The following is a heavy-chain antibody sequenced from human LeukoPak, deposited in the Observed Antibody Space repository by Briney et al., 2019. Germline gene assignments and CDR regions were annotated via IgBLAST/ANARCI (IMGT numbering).Heavy chain of an antibody. Sequence: LVESGGGVVQPGGSLRLSCAASGFTFDDYAMHWVRQAPGKGLEWVSGISWNSGSIDYADSVKGRFTISRDNAKKFLFLQMNSLRVEDMALYYCAKDGGPYGGIRGYFDYWGQGTLVTASS. D-gene: IGHD4-23*01. CDR2: ISWNSGSI. J-gene: IGHJ4*02. CDR1: GFTFDDYA. CDR3: AKDGGPYGGIRGYFDY. V-gene: IGHV3-9*03.